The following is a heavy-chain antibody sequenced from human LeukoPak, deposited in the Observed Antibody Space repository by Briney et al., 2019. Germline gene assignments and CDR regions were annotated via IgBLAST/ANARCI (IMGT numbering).Heavy chain of an antibody. CDR3: ARDRTAMYYYGMDV. D-gene: IGHD5-18*01. V-gene: IGHV4-4*07. Sequence: SETLSLTCTVSGGSISSYYWSWIRQPAGKGLEWIGRIYTSGSTNYNPSLKSRVTMSVDTPKNQFSLKLSSVTAADTAVYYCARDRTAMYYYGMDVWGQGTTVTVSS. CDR2: IYTSGST. CDR1: GGSISSYY. J-gene: IGHJ6*02.